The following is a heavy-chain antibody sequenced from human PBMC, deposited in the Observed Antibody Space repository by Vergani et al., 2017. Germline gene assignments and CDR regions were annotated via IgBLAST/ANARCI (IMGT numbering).Heavy chain of an antibody. CDR1: GFSFGDYA. V-gene: IGHV3-49*04. J-gene: IGHJ6*02. CDR3: SRDRYYLGSGSYPYFYYYGFDV. CDR2: IRNKAYGGTT. D-gene: IGHD3-10*01. Sequence: EVQLVESGGGLVPPGRSLRLSCAASGFSFGDYAMTWVRQAPGKGLEWVAFIRNKAYGGTTEYAASVKGRFTISRDDSKRLAYLQLNSLRAEDTGVYYCSRDRYYLGSGSYPYFYYYGFDVWGQGTAVTVSS.